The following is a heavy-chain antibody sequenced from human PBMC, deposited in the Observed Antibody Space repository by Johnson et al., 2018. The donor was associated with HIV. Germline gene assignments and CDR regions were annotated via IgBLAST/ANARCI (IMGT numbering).Heavy chain of an antibody. D-gene: IGHD4-23*01. CDR3: AREALPRGLQSSFGGAFDI. CDR1: GFTVSSNY. CDR2: TYSGGST. V-gene: IGHV3-66*01. J-gene: IGHJ3*02. Sequence: VQLVESGGGVVQPGRSLRLSCAASGFTVSSNYMSWVRQAPGKGLEWVSVTYSGGSTYYADSVKGRFTISRDTSENTVYLQMNSLRAEDTAVYYCAREALPRGLQSSFGGAFDIWGQGTMVTVSS.